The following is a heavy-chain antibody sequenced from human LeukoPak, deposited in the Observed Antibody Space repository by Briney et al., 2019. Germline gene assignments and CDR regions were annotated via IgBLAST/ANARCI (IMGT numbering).Heavy chain of an antibody. CDR2: IQYDGSRK. CDR3: AKDLIL. V-gene: IGHV3-30*02. J-gene: IGHJ3*01. CDR1: GFTFSTSD. Sequence: GGSLRLSCATSGFTFSTSDMHWVRQAPGKGLEWVSFIQYDGSRKNYVDSVKGRSTISRDNSKNTLYLQTFSLRPEDTAVYFCAKDLILWGQGTVVTVSS.